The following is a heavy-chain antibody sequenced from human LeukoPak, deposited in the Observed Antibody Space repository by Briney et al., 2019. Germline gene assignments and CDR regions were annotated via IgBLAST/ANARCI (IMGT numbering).Heavy chain of an antibody. J-gene: IGHJ4*02. V-gene: IGHV3-11*01. D-gene: IGHD3-16*01. CDR3: ARDYVPLEAVFDY. CDR2: ISSSGSTI. CDR1: GFTLSDYY. Sequence: GGPLILFCAASGFTLSDYYMSWIRQAPGKGLEWVSYISSSGSTIYYADSVKGRFTISRDNAKNSLYLQMNSLRAEDTAVYYCARDYVPLEAVFDYWGQGTLVTVSS.